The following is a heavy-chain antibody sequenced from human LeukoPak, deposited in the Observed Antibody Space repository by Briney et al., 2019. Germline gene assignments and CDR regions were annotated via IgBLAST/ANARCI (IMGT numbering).Heavy chain of an antibody. CDR3: AREAPRGTSSNPYYFDS. CDR2: ISFSSSTI. J-gene: IGHJ4*02. Sequence: GGSLRLSCAAAGLTFSTNSMNWVRQAPGKGLEWVSYISFSSSTIYYADSVKGRFTISRDNGKNLLYLQMNSLRAEDTAVYYCAREAPRGTSSNPYYFDSWGQGTLVTVSS. V-gene: IGHV3-48*01. D-gene: IGHD6-6*01. CDR1: GLTFSTNS.